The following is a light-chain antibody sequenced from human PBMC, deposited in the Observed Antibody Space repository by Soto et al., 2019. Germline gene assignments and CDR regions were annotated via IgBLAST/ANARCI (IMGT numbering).Light chain of an antibody. J-gene: IGKJ1*01. CDR1: QSISNY. CDR2: AAS. Sequence: DIKMTQSPSSLSASVGDRVTITCRASQSISNYLQWYQHKPSQAPKLLVYAASSLHSGVPSRFSGSGSGTDFTLTINSLQHDDFATYYCLQPYTTFTLTFGQGTRVEV. CDR3: LQPYTTFTLT. V-gene: IGKV1-39*01.